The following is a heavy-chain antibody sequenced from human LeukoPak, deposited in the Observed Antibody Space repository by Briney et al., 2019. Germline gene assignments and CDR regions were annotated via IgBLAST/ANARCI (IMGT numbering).Heavy chain of an antibody. J-gene: IGHJ4*02. CDR2: IYYSGST. V-gene: IGHV4-61*01. D-gene: IGHD1-26*01. CDR3: ARAAYSGSYHSDY. CDR1: GGSVNSGSYY. Sequence: SEALSLTCTVSGGSVNSGSYYWNWIRQPPGRGLEWIGYIYYSGSTNYNPSLKSRVTISVDTSKNQFSLKLSSVTAADTAVYYCARAAYSGSYHSDYWGQGTLVTVSS.